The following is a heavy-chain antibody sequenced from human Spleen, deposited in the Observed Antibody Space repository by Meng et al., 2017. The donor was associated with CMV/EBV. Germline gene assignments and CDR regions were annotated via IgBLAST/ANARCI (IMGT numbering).Heavy chain of an antibody. V-gene: IGHV3-11*04. Sequence: GESLKISCVASGFTFSDYYMTWIRQAPGKGLEWISYISNSGTFIYYVDSVKGRFTISRDNAKNSLYLQMNSLTAEDTAVYYCARDGWDVWGQGTTVTVSS. J-gene: IGHJ6*02. CDR2: ISNSGTFI. CDR1: GFTFSDYY. CDR3: ARDGWDV.